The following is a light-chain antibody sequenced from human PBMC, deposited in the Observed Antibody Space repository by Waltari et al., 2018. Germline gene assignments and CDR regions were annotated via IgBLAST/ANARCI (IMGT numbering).Light chain of an antibody. V-gene: IGKV1-12*01. CDR3: QQGNSYPPT. J-gene: IGKJ1*01. CDR1: QEVTGW. Sequence: DSQLTQPPSSVSASVWDRVTITCLASQEVTGWLTWHQQKPGKAPPYMTYAASTLQTGVPSRFIDGGSGTDFTLTITGLQAAGFAIYFCQQGNSYPPTFGQGTKVDIK. CDR2: AAS.